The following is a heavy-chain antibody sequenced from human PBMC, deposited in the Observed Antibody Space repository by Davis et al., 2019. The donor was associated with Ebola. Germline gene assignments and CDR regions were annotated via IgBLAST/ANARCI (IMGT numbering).Heavy chain of an antibody. D-gene: IGHD3-10*01. V-gene: IGHV1-3*01. Sequence: ASVKVSCKASGYTFTSYAMHWVRQAPGQRLEWMGWINAGNGNTKYSQKFQGRVTITRDTSASTVYMELSSLRSEDTAVYYCARGYTMVQGVNDYWGQGTLVTVSS. CDR3: ARGYTMVQGVNDY. J-gene: IGHJ4*02. CDR2: INAGNGNT. CDR1: GYTFTSYA.